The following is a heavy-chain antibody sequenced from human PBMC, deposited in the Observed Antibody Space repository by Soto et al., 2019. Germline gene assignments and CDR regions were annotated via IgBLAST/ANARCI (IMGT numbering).Heavy chain of an antibody. CDR1: GGFVSSGSYY. V-gene: IGHV4-61*01. CDR3: ARVERGTATTVVDAFDI. Sequence: SETLSLTCAVYGGFVSSGSYYWSWIRQPPGKGLEWIGEMSHSGGTHFNPSLKSRVTISVDTSKNQFSLMMSSVTAADTALYYCARVERGTATTVVDAFDIWAQGQWSPSPQ. CDR2: MSHSGGT. D-gene: IGHD1-1*01. J-gene: IGHJ3*02.